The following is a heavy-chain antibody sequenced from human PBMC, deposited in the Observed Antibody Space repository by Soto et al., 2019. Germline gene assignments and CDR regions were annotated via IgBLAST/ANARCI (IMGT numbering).Heavy chain of an antibody. J-gene: IGHJ5*02. CDR3: ARDREAARPGWFDP. D-gene: IGHD6-6*01. CDR2: ISAYNGNT. Sequence: VASVKVSCKASGYTFKTCGLSWVRQAPGQGLEWLGWISAYNGNTNYAQKFQGRVTMTTDTPTSTAYMELRSLRSDDTAVYYCARDREAARPGWFDPWGQGTLVTVSS. CDR1: GYTFKTCG. V-gene: IGHV1-18*04.